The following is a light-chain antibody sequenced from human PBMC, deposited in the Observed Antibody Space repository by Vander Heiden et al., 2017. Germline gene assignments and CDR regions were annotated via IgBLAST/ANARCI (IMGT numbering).Light chain of an antibody. V-gene: IGLV10-54*01. CDR3: SAWDSSLNNWV. J-gene: IGLJ3*02. CDR2: RNY. Sequence: QAGLTQPPSVSKGLRQTATLTCTGNSYNVAYQGAAWLQQHQGHPPKLLSYRNYDRPSGISERFSASRSGNTASLTITGLQPEDEADYYCSAWDSSLNNWVFGGGTKLTVL. CDR1: SYNVAYQG.